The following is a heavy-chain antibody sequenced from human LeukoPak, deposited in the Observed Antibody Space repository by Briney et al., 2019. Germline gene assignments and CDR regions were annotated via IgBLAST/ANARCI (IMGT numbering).Heavy chain of an antibody. Sequence: PSETLSLTCTVSGGSLTIGSYYWSWIRQPAGKGLEGIGRIYTSGSTNYNPSLKSRVTISVDTSKNQFSLKLSSVTAADTAVYYCARGGISRDGYPDYWGQGTLVTVSS. CDR2: IYTSGST. D-gene: IGHD5-24*01. CDR3: ARGGISRDGYPDY. V-gene: IGHV4-61*02. J-gene: IGHJ4*02. CDR1: GGSLTIGSYY.